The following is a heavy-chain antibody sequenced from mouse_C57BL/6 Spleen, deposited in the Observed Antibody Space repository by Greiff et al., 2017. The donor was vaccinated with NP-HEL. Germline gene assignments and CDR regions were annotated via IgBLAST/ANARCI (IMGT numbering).Heavy chain of an antibody. CDR2: IYPGDGDT. CDR3: ARQCWNDMDD. V-gene: IGHV1-82*01. D-gene: IGHD6-1*01. CDR1: GYAFSSSW. J-gene: IGHJ4*01. Sequence: VQLQQSGPELVKPGASVKISCKASGYAFSSSWMNWVKQRPGKGLEWIGRIYPGDGDTNYTGKFKGKVTLTVDRSSSTAYMQLSSLTSEDSAVYFCARQCWNDMDDWGQGTSVTVSS.